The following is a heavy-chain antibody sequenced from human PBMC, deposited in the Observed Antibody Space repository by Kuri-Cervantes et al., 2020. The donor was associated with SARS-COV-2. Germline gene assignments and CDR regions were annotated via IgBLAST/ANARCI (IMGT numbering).Heavy chain of an antibody. D-gene: IGHD6-13*01. V-gene: IGHV6-1*01. CDR1: GDSVSSNSAT. J-gene: IGHJ4*02. CDR3: AREGASSSWVFFDY. CDR2: TYYRSKWYN. Sequence: SQTLSLTCAISGDSVSSNSATWNWIRQSPSRGLEWLGRTYYRSKWYNDYALSVKSRITINPDTSKNQFSLKLSSVTAADTAVYYCAREGASSSWVFFDYWGQGTLVTVSS.